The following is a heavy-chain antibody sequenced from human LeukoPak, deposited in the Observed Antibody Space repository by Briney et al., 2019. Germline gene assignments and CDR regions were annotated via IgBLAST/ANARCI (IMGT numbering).Heavy chain of an antibody. V-gene: IGHV3-7*03. Sequence: GGSLRLSCAASGFTFNSYWMSWVRQAPGKGLERVANIEHDGSTKFYLDSVKGRFTISRDNARSSLYLQMNSLRDEDAAVYYCARDRHTAMVYYYYYMDVWGTGTTVTVSS. J-gene: IGHJ6*03. CDR2: IEHDGSTK. D-gene: IGHD5-18*01. CDR1: GFTFNSYW. CDR3: ARDRHTAMVYYYYYMDV.